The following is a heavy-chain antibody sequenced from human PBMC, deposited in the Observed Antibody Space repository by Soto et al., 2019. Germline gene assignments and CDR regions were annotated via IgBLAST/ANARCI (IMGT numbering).Heavy chain of an antibody. CDR3: ARQYSGYPFFDY. J-gene: IGHJ4*02. D-gene: IGHD5-12*01. Sequence: SETLSLTCTVSGGSISSYYWSWIRQPLGKGLEWIGYIYYSGSTNYNPSLKSRITISVDTSKNQFSLKLSSVTAADTAVYYCARQYSGYPFFDYWGQGTLVTVSS. V-gene: IGHV4-59*08. CDR2: IYYSGST. CDR1: GGSISSYY.